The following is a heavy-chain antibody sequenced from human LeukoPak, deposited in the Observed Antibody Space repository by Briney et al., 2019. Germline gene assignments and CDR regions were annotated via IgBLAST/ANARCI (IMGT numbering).Heavy chain of an antibody. D-gene: IGHD6-19*01. V-gene: IGHV3-23*01. CDR2: ISGSGGST. Sequence: GGSLRLSCAASGFTFSSYAMSWVRQAPGKGLEWVSAISGSGGSTYYADSVKGRFTISRDNAKNSLYLQMNSLRAEDTALYHCARDKYSSGWYSDYWGQGTLVTVSS. CDR1: GFTFSSYA. CDR3: ARDKYSSGWYSDY. J-gene: IGHJ4*02.